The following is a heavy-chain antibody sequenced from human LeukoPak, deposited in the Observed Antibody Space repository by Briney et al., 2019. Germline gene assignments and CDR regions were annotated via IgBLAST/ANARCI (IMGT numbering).Heavy chain of an antibody. CDR2: MSYDGSNK. Sequence: GRSLRLSCAASAASAFTFKNYAMHWVRQAPGKGLEWVAVMSYDGSNKYYADSVKGRFTISRDNSKNTLYLQMNSLRPEDTAVYYCAREAGLYSSEGQFDYWGQGTLVTVSS. D-gene: IGHD5-18*01. V-gene: IGHV3-30-3*01. CDR3: AREAGLYSSEGQFDY. CDR1: AFTFKNYA. J-gene: IGHJ4*02.